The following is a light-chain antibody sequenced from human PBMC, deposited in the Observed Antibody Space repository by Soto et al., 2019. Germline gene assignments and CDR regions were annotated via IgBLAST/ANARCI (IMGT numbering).Light chain of an antibody. J-gene: IGKJ5*01. Sequence: DIQMTQSPSSLSASVGDRVTITCRASQDISVYLAWYQQKPGKVPKLLIYSASTLQSGVPSRFSGSGSGTDFHLTISSLQPEDVATYFCQKFNTAPLTFGQGTRLAIK. CDR1: QDISVY. CDR2: SAS. V-gene: IGKV1-27*01. CDR3: QKFNTAPLT.